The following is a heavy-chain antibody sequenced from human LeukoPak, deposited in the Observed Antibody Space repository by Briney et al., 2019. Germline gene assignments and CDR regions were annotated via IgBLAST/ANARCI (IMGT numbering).Heavy chain of an antibody. V-gene: IGHV3-74*01. CDR2: INGNGDTT. J-gene: IGHJ4*02. Sequence: GGSLRLSCAASGFTFSSPWMHWVRQVPGKGLVWVSYINGNGDTTSYADSVKGRFTISRDNAKNTLYLQMSSLRAEDTAVYYCARDDRYQLLSTFDYWGQGTLVTVSS. D-gene: IGHD2-2*01. CDR3: ARDDRYQLLSTFDY. CDR1: GFTFSSPW.